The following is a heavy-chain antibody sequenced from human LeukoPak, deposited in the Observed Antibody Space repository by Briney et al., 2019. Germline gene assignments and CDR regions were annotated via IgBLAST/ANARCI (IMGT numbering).Heavy chain of an antibody. Sequence: SVKVSCKASGGTFGTYTISWVRQAPGQGLEWMGGIIPILSTANYAQRFQGRVTITADKSTSTAYVELSSLRSEDTAVYYCARVEASYCTNGVCPLAYWGQGTLVTVSS. CDR1: GGTFGTYT. D-gene: IGHD2-8*01. CDR2: IIPILSTA. J-gene: IGHJ4*02. V-gene: IGHV1-69*06. CDR3: ARVEASYCTNGVCPLAY.